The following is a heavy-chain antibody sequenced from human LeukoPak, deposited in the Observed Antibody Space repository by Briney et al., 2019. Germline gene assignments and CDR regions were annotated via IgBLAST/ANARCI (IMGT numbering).Heavy chain of an antibody. CDR3: AGYSYGFWFDP. CDR2: IYSGGST. J-gene: IGHJ5*02. Sequence: GGSLRLSCAASGFTFSSYAMHWVRQAPGKGLEWVSVIYSGGSTYYADSVKGRFTISRDNSKNTLYLQMNSLRAEDTAVYYCAGYSYGFWFDPWGQGTLVTVSS. CDR1: GFTFSSYA. D-gene: IGHD5-18*01. V-gene: IGHV3-66*01.